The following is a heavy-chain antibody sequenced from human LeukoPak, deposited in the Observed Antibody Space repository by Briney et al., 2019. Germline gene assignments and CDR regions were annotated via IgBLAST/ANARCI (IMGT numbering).Heavy chain of an antibody. J-gene: IGHJ6*03. D-gene: IGHD5-18*01. CDR3: ARVDTAMVTDYYYYYMDV. CDR1: GYTFTGYY. Sequence: GASVKVSCKASGYTFTGYYMHWVRQAPGQGLEWMGWINPNSGGTNYAQKFQGRVTMTRDTSISTAYMELSSLRSEDTAVYYCARVDTAMVTDYYYYYMDVWGKGTTVTVSS. CDR2: INPNSGGT. V-gene: IGHV1-2*02.